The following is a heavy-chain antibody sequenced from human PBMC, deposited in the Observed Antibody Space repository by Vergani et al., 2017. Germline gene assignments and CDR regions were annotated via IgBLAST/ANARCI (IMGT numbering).Heavy chain of an antibody. CDR3: ARHHTYYYGSGSYRIYYYYYMDV. Sequence: EVQLVQSGAEVKKPGESLKISCKGSGYSFTSYWIGWVRQMPGKGLEWMGIIYPGDSDTRYSPSFQVQVTISADKSISTAYLQWSSLKASDTAMYYCARHHTYYYGSGSYRIYYYYYMDVWGKGTTVTVSS. CDR2: IYPGDSDT. CDR1: GYSFTSYW. D-gene: IGHD3-10*01. J-gene: IGHJ6*03. V-gene: IGHV5-51*01.